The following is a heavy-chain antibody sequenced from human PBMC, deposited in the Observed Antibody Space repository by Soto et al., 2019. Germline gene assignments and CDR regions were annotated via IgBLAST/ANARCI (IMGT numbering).Heavy chain of an antibody. Sequence: PSETLSLTCTVSGGSISSGGYYWSWIRQHPGKGLEWVGYIYYSGSTYYNPSLKSRVTISVDTSKNQFSLKLSSVTAADTAVYYCARERSSYGSGSYYPPYYFDYWGQGSLVTVSS. CDR2: IYYSGST. J-gene: IGHJ4*02. CDR3: ARERSSYGSGSYYPPYYFDY. CDR1: GGSISSGGYY. V-gene: IGHV4-31*03. D-gene: IGHD3-10*01.